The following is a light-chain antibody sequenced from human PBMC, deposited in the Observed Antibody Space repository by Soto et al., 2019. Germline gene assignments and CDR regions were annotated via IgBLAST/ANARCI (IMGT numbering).Light chain of an antibody. V-gene: IGLV2-23*01. Sequence: QSVLTQPASVSGSPGQSITISCTGTSNDIGSYNLVSWYQQHPGKAPKLMIYEGSKRPSGVSNRFSGSRSGTTASLTISGLQAEDEADYYCCSYADAGTLVFGGGTQLTVL. J-gene: IGLJ3*02. CDR1: SNDIGSYNL. CDR2: EGS. CDR3: CSYADAGTLV.